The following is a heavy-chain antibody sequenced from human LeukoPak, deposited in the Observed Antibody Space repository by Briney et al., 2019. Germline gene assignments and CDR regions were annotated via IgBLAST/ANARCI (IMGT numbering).Heavy chain of an antibody. V-gene: IGHV3-74*01. D-gene: IGHD3-10*01. CDR2: INSDGSST. J-gene: IGHJ4*02. CDR3: ARDRRYGSGIHTGIDY. Sequence: GGSLRLSCAASGFTFSSYWMHWVRQAPGKGLVWVSRINSDGSSTSYADSVKGRFTISRDNAKNTLYLQMNSLRAEDTAVYYCARDRRYGSGIHTGIDYWGQGTLVTVSS. CDR1: GFTFSSYW.